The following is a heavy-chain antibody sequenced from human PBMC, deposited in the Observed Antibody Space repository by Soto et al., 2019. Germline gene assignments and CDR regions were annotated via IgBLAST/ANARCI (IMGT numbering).Heavy chain of an antibody. Sequence: GGSLRLSCAASGFTFSSYSMNWVRQAPGKGLEWVSSISSSSSYIYYADSVKGRFTISRDNAKNSLYLQMNSLRAEDTAVYYCASYHCSGGSCYDYYYGMDVWGQGTTVTVSS. CDR3: ASYHCSGGSCYDYYYGMDV. CDR2: ISSSSSYI. CDR1: GFTFSSYS. D-gene: IGHD2-15*01. V-gene: IGHV3-21*01. J-gene: IGHJ6*02.